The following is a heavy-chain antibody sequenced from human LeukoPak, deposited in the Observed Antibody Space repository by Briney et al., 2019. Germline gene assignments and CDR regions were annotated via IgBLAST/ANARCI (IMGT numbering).Heavy chain of an antibody. CDR3: AGGDRNGWYFDY. CDR2: INWNGGST. D-gene: IGHD6-19*01. J-gene: IGHJ4*02. Sequence: GGSLRLSCAASGFTLDDHGMSWVRQVPGEGLEWVSGINWNGGSTGYADSVKGRFTISRDNAKNSLYLQMNSLRAEDTALYYCAGGDRNGWYFDYWGQGTLVTVSS. V-gene: IGHV3-20*04. CDR1: GFTLDDHG.